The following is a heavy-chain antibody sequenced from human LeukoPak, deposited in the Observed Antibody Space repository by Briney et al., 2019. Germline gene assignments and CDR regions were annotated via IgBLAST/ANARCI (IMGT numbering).Heavy chain of an antibody. V-gene: IGHV1-69*13. Sequence: ASVKVSCKASGGTFSSYAISWVRQAPGQGLEWMGGIIPIFGTPNYAQKFQGRVTITADESTSTAYMELSSLRSEDTAVYYCARDTSEETPDYWGQGTLVTVSS. J-gene: IGHJ4*02. CDR2: IIPIFGTP. CDR3: ARDTSEETPDY. D-gene: IGHD2/OR15-2a*01. CDR1: GGTFSSYA.